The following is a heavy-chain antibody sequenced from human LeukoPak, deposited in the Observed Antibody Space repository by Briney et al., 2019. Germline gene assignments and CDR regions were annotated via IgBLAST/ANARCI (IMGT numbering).Heavy chain of an antibody. CDR3: ARVSFGGVIPGAFDI. V-gene: IGHV4-30-4*01. D-gene: IGHD3-16*02. Sequence: SQTLSLTCTVSGGSISSGDYYWSWLRQPPGKGLEWIGYIYYSGSTYYNPSLKSRVTISVDTSKNQFSLKLSSVTAADTAVHYCARVSFGGVIPGAFDIWGQGTMVTVSS. CDR1: GGSISSGDYY. J-gene: IGHJ3*02. CDR2: IYYSGST.